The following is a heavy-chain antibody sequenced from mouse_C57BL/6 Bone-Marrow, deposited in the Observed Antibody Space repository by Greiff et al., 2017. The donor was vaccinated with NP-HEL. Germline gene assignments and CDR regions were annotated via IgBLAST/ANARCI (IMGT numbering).Heavy chain of an antibody. CDR3: ARGGIYYDYDGGYAMDY. CDR2: IDPSDSYT. V-gene: IGHV1-69*01. J-gene: IGHJ4*01. CDR1: GYTFTSYW. D-gene: IGHD2-4*01. Sequence: QVQLQQPGAEFVMPGASVKLSCKASGYTFTSYWMHWVKQRPGQGLEWIGEIDPSDSYTNYNQKFKGKSTLTVDKSSSTAYMQLSSLTSEDSAVYYCARGGIYYDYDGGYAMDYWGQGTSVTVSS.